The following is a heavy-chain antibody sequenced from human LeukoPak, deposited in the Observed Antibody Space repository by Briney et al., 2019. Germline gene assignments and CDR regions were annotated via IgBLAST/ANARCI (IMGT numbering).Heavy chain of an antibody. CDR1: GYSLTSYW. D-gene: IGHD3-22*01. CDR3: ARIAWYYDSSGNYGPDAFDI. J-gene: IGHJ3*02. CDR2: IYPGDSDT. V-gene: IGHV5-51*01. Sequence: GESLKISCKGSGYSLTSYWIGWVRQMPGKGLEWMGIIYPGDSDTRKSPAFQGQVTISADKSISTAYLQWSSLKASDTAMYYCARIAWYYDSSGNYGPDAFDIWGQGTMVTVSS.